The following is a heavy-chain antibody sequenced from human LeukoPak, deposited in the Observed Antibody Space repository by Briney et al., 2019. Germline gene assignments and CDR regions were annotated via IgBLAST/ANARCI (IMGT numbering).Heavy chain of an antibody. J-gene: IGHJ6*02. CDR3: ATHCSSTSCRTNYYYYGMDV. V-gene: IGHV3-21*01. Sequence: GGSLRLSCAASGFTFDDYGMSWVRQAPGKGLEWVSSISSSSSYIYYADSVKGRFTISRDNAKNSLYLQMNSLRAEDTAVYYCATHCSSTSCRTNYYYYGMDVWGQGTTVTVSS. CDR1: GFTFDDYG. CDR2: ISSSSSYI. D-gene: IGHD2-2*01.